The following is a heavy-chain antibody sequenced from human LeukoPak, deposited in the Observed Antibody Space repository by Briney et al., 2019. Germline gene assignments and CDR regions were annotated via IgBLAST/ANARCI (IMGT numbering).Heavy chain of an antibody. CDR2: IYYSGST. V-gene: IGHV4-39*01. CDR3: ARQRGYYDSSGYYPDY. Sequence: PSENLSLTCTVSGGSISSSSYYWGWIRQPPGKGLEWIGSIYYSGSTYYNPSLKSRVTISADTSKNQFSLKLSSVTAADTAVYYCARQRGYYDSSGYYPDYWGQGTLVGVSS. CDR1: GGSISSSSYY. J-gene: IGHJ4*02. D-gene: IGHD3-22*01.